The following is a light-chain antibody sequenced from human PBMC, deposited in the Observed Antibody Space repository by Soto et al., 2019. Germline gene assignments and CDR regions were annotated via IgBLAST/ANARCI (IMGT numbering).Light chain of an antibody. Sequence: SVLTQSPGTLSLSPGERATLSCRASQSVRSSYLAWYQQKPGQAPRLLIYGASRRATGIPDRFSGSGSGTDLTLTISRLEPEDFAVYYCQQYGSSPLFTFGPGTKVDIK. V-gene: IGKV3-20*01. CDR3: QQYGSSPLFT. CDR2: GAS. CDR1: QSVRSSY. J-gene: IGKJ3*01.